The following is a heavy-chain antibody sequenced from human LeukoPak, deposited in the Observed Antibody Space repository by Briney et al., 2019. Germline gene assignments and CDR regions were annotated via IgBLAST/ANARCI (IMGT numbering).Heavy chain of an antibody. V-gene: IGHV3-9*01. CDR1: GFTFDDYA. D-gene: IGHD6-13*01. Sequence: PGRSLRLSCAASGFTFDDYAMHWGRHAPGKGLEWVSGISWNSGSICYADSVKGRFTISRDNAKNSLYLQMNSLRAEDTALYYCAKAAPDHVAATPFDYWGQGTLVTVPS. J-gene: IGHJ4*02. CDR3: AKAAPDHVAATPFDY. CDR2: ISWNSGSI.